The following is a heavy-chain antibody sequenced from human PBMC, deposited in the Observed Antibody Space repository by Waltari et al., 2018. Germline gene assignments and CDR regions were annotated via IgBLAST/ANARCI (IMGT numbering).Heavy chain of an antibody. V-gene: IGHV4-4*02. J-gene: IGHJ4*02. CDR1: GASMSTTAC. D-gene: IGHD2-15*01. CDR2: VHRSGRP. CDR3: ARDRGRGLYLDS. Sequence: QLKLQESGPGLVKPSGTLSLTCGVSGASMSTTACWSWVHQPPGKVLEWIGQVHRSGRPNYSPSFASRVTMSLDTPNNPFSLKLTSATAADTAIYYCARDRGRGLYLDSWGPGILVTVSP.